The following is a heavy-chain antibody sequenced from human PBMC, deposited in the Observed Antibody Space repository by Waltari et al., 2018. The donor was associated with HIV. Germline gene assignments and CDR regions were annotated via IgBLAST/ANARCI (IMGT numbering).Heavy chain of an antibody. V-gene: IGHV4-38-2*01. D-gene: IGHD5-18*01. J-gene: IGHJ3*02. CDR3: ARAPPGDTALDI. CDR2: IYPSGST. CDR1: GYSISSGYY. Sequence: QVQLQESGPGLVKPSETLSLTCVVSGYSISSGYYWGWIRQPPGKGLEWIGGIYPSGSTYYSPSLKSRVTISVDTSKNRFSLKLSSVTAADTAVYYCARAPPGDTALDIWGQGTMVTVSS.